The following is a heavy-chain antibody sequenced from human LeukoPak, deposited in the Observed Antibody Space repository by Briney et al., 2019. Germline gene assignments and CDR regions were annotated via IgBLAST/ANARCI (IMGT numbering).Heavy chain of an antibody. Sequence: ASVKVSCKASGYTFTSYGISWVRQAPGQGREWVGWISAYNGNTNYAQTLQGRVTMTTDTSTSTAYMELRSLRSDDTAVYYCARCSGYYDSSGYYCNLDYWGQGTLVTVSS. CDR2: ISAYNGNT. CDR1: GYTFTSYG. CDR3: ARCSGYYDSSGYYCNLDY. D-gene: IGHD3-22*01. J-gene: IGHJ4*02. V-gene: IGHV1-18*01.